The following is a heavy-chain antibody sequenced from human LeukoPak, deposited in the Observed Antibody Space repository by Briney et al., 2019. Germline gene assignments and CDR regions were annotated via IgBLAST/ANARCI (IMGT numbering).Heavy chain of an antibody. Sequence: VASVKVSCKASGGTFSSYAISWLRQAPGQGLEWMGGIIPIFGTANYAQKFQGRVTITTDESTSTAYMELSSLRSEDTAVYYCARVVRDSSGYVPHYFDYWGQGTLVTVSS. J-gene: IGHJ4*02. D-gene: IGHD3-22*01. CDR1: GGTFSSYA. CDR3: ARVVRDSSGYVPHYFDY. V-gene: IGHV1-69*05. CDR2: IIPIFGTA.